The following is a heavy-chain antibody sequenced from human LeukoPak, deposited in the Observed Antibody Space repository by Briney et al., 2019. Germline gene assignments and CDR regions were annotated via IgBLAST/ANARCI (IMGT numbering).Heavy chain of an antibody. CDR1: GYTFTGYY. Sequence: ASVKVSCKASGYTFTGYYMHWVRQALGQGLEWMGRINPNSGGTNYAQKFQGRVTMTRDTSISTAYMELSRLRSDDTAVYYCARGGVRDYYGDSDAFDIWGQGTMVTVSS. CDR2: INPNSGGT. CDR3: ARGGVRDYYGDSDAFDI. D-gene: IGHD4-17*01. J-gene: IGHJ3*02. V-gene: IGHV1-2*06.